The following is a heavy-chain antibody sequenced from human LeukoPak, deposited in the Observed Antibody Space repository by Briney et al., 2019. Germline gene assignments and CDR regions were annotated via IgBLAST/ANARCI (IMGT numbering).Heavy chain of an antibody. V-gene: IGHV4-39*01. CDR2: IYYSGST. CDR3: ARLPGYSSGWYVGALN. J-gene: IGHJ4*02. D-gene: IGHD6-19*01. CDR1: GGSISSSSYY. Sequence: SETLSLTCTVSGGSISSSSYYWGWIRQPPGKGLEWIGSIYYSGSTYYNPSLKSRVTISVDTSKNQFSLKLSSVTAADTAVYYCARLPGYSSGWYVGALNWGQGTLVTVSS.